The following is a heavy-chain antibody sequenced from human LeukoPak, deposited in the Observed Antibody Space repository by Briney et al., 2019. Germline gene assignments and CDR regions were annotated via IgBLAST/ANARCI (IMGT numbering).Heavy chain of an antibody. V-gene: IGHV3-48*01. J-gene: IGHJ4*02. D-gene: IGHD1-26*01. CDR3: ERDGWVREFDY. Sequence: GGSLRLSCAASGFTFSSYSTNWVRQAPGKGLEWVSYISSSSSTIYYADSVKGRFTISRDNAKNSLYLQMNSLRAEDTAVYYCERDGWVREFDYWGQGTLVTVSS. CDR1: GFTFSSYS. CDR2: ISSSSSTI.